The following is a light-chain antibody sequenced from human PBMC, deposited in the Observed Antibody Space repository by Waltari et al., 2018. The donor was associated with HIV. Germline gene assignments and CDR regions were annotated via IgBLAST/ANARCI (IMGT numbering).Light chain of an antibody. J-gene: IGLJ2*01. CDR3: AAWRDSLSAVV. V-gene: IGLV1-47*01. Sequence: QSVLTQPPSASGTPGQRVTISCSGSSSNIGTNYVYWYQQLPGTAPKLLIYRNNRRPSGVPDRFSGSKSGTSASLAISGLRSEDEADYYCAAWRDSLSAVVFGGGTKLTVL. CDR2: RNN. CDR1: SSNIGTNY.